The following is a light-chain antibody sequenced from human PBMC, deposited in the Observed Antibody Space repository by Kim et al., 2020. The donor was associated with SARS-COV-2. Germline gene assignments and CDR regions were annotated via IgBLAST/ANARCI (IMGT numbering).Light chain of an antibody. CDR1: SLRKYY. Sequence: SSELTQDPAVSVALGQTVRITCQGDSLRKYYASWYQQKPGQAPVLVIYGNHNRPSGIPDRFSGSRSGNTDSLTITGVQAEDEADYYCNSRDSSGDHLVFGGGTKVTVL. J-gene: IGLJ3*02. CDR2: GNH. V-gene: IGLV3-19*01. CDR3: NSRDSSGDHLV.